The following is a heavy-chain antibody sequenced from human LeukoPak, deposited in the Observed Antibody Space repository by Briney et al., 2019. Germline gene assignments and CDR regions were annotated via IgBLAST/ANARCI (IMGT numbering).Heavy chain of an antibody. CDR1: GFTFSSYA. J-gene: IGHJ4*02. Sequence: GGSLRLSCAASGFTFSSYAMSWVRQAPGKGLEWVSAISGSGGSTYYVDSVKGRFTISRGNSKNTLYLQMNSLRAEDTAVYYCAKGNYRDSSGYLYYFDYWGQGTLVTVSS. CDR2: ISGSGGST. CDR3: AKGNYRDSSGYLYYFDY. D-gene: IGHD3-22*01. V-gene: IGHV3-23*01.